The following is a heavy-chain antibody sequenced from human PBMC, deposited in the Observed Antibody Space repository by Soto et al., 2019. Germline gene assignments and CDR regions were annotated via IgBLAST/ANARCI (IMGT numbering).Heavy chain of an antibody. V-gene: IGHV4-30-4*01. D-gene: IGHD3-10*01. Sequence: SETLSLTCTVSGGSMNSHYYYWSWIRQPPGKGLEWIGYIHNSGSTYYYPSLKSRLTISSDMSKNQFSLRLNSVTAADTALYFCARGEVRGPFDIWGQGTKVTVSS. J-gene: IGHJ3*02. CDR1: GGSMNSHYYY. CDR2: IHNSGST. CDR3: ARGEVRGPFDI.